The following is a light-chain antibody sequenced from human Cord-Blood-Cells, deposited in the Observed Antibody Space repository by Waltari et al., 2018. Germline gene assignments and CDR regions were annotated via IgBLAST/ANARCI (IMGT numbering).Light chain of an antibody. CDR1: QGIRSA. CDR3: QQFNNYPIT. J-gene: IGKJ5*01. Sequence: AIQLTQSPSSLSASVGDRVTITCLAMQGIRSALAWYQQKPGKAPKLLIYDASSLESGVPSRFSGSGSGTDFTLTISSLQPEDFATYYCQQFNNYPITFVQGTRLEIK. CDR2: DAS. V-gene: IGKV1D-13*01.